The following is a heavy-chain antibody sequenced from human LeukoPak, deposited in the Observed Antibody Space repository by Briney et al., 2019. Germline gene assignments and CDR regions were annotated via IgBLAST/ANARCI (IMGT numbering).Heavy chain of an antibody. CDR1: GFTFSSYG. V-gene: IGHV3-30*02. CDR3: ARTQADYGGNPNWFDP. D-gene: IGHD4-23*01. J-gene: IGHJ5*02. CDR2: IRYDGSNK. Sequence: GGSLRLSCAASGFTFSSYGMHWVRQAPGKGLEWVTFIRYDGSNKYYADSVKGRFTISRDNSKNTLYLQMNSLRAGDTAVYYCARTQADYGGNPNWFDPWGQGTLVTVSS.